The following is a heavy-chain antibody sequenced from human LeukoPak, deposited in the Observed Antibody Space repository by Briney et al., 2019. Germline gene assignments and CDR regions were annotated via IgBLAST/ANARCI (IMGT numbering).Heavy chain of an antibody. V-gene: IGHV4-39*01. Sequence: PSETLSLTCTVSGGSISSSSYYWGWIRQPPGKGLEWIGSIYYSGSTYYNPSLKSRVTISVDTSKNQFSLKLSSVTAADTAVYYCARLKPYYDSINFDYWGQGTLVTVSS. CDR1: GGSISSSSYY. D-gene: IGHD3-22*01. CDR3: ARLKPYYDSINFDY. CDR2: IYYSGST. J-gene: IGHJ4*02.